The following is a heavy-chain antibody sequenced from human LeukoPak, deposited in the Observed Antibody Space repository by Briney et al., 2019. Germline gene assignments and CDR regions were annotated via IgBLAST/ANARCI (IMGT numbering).Heavy chain of an antibody. CDR3: ARGGRLGYCSSTSCYSHYYGMDV. CDR2: INPNSGGT. D-gene: IGHD2-2*02. CDR1: GGTFSSYA. J-gene: IGHJ6*02. V-gene: IGHV1-2*06. Sequence: ASVKVSCKASGGTFSSYAISWVRQAPGQGLEWMGRINPNSGGTNYAQKFQGRVTMTRDTSISTAYMELSRLRSDDTAVYYCARGGRLGYCSSTSCYSHYYGMDVWGQGTTVTVSS.